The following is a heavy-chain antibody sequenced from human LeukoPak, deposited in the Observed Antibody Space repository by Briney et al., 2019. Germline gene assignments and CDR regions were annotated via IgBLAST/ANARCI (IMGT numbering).Heavy chain of an antibody. CDR2: ISYDGSNK. J-gene: IGHJ4*02. V-gene: IGHV3-30*04. CDR3: AREIAAAGTFLYFDF. D-gene: IGHD6-13*01. CDR1: GFTFSSYA. Sequence: PGRSLRLSCAASGFTFSSYAMHWVRQAPGKGLEWVAVISYDGSNKYYADSVKGRFTISRDNSKNTLYLQMNSLRAEDTAVYYCAREIAAAGTFLYFDFWGQGTLVTVSS.